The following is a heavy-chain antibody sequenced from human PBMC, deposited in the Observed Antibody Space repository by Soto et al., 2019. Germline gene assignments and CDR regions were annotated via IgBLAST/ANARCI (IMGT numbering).Heavy chain of an antibody. CDR1: GYSISSGYY. CDR2: IYHSGST. CDR3: AGFYYYDSSGYYVASGFDAFDI. Sequence: PSETLSLTCAVSGYSISSGYYWGWIRQPPGKGLEWIGSIYHSGSTYYNPSLKSRVTISVDTSKNQFSLKLSSVTAADTAVYYCAGFYYYDSSGYYVASGFDAFDIWGQGTMVTV. J-gene: IGHJ3*02. V-gene: IGHV4-38-2*01. D-gene: IGHD3-22*01.